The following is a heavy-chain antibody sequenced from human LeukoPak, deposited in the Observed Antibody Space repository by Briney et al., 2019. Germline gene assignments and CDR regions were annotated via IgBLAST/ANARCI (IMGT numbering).Heavy chain of an antibody. CDR1: GYTFPINY. Sequence: ASVNVSCKAFGYTFPINYMHYVRQAPGRGPGWVGVRSHSACSPTYAQKLHGRVTLTRDMSTSTDCLELSSLSSEDTAVYYCAIAQIVTRSVYWGQGTLVTVSS. D-gene: IGHD1-26*01. V-gene: IGHV1-46*01. J-gene: IGHJ4*02. CDR2: RSHSACSP. CDR3: AIAQIVTRSVY.